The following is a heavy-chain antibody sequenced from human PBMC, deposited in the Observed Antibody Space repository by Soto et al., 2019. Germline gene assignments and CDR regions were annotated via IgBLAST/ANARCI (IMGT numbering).Heavy chain of an antibody. Sequence: QVQLVESGGGVVQPGRSLRLSCAASGFTFSSHSIQWVRQAPGKGLEWVAVISYDGSIKYYADSVKGRFTISRDNAKNTAYLQMNSLRAEDTAVFYCAREWSTSGDLDYCGQGTLVIVSS. V-gene: IGHV3-30-3*01. CDR3: AREWSTSGDLDY. J-gene: IGHJ4*02. CDR2: ISYDGSIK. CDR1: GFTFSSHS. D-gene: IGHD3-10*01.